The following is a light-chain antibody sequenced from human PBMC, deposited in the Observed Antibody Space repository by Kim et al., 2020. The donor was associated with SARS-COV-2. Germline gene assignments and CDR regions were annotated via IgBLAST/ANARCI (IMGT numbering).Light chain of an antibody. V-gene: IGKV1-5*03. CDR1: QSVQNW. Sequence: ASVGETVTITCRASQSVQNWLAWYQQKPGQVPRLLIEKAFHLQSGVPARFSGSISGTDFILTITTLQPDDFATYYCQQYHTHSTFGQGTKVDIK. J-gene: IGKJ1*01. CDR2: KAF. CDR3: QQYHTHST.